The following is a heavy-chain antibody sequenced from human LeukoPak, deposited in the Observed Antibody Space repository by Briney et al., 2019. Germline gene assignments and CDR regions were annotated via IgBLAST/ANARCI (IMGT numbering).Heavy chain of an antibody. CDR3: AKDRSSRYDFWSGSFSHYYYYYMDV. Sequence: PGGSLRLSCAASGFTFSNAWMSWVRQAPGKGLEWVAFIRYDGSNKYYADSVKVRFTISRDNSMNTLYLQMNSLRAEDTAVYYCAKDRSSRYDFWSGSFSHYYYYYMDVWGKGTTVTVSS. J-gene: IGHJ6*03. D-gene: IGHD3-3*01. CDR1: GFTFSNAW. V-gene: IGHV3-30*02. CDR2: IRYDGSNK.